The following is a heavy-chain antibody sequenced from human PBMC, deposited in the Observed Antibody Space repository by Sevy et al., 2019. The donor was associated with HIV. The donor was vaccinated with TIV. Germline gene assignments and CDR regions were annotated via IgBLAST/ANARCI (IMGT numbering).Heavy chain of an antibody. D-gene: IGHD4-17*01. CDR2: IRYVGTTK. Sequence: GGSLRLSCAASTFDFSSSGMNWVRQAPGKGLEWVTFIRYVGTTKYYRDSVKGRFTISRDNSKNTVYLQMNSLRPEDTAIYYCARLGSTTVTTSDAFDIWGQGTTVTVSS. CDR1: TFDFSSSG. J-gene: IGHJ3*02. V-gene: IGHV3-30*02. CDR3: ARLGSTTVTTSDAFDI.